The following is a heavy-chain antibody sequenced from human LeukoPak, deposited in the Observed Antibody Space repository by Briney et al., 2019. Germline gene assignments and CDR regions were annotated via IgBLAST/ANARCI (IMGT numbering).Heavy chain of an antibody. Sequence: PGGSLRLSCAASGFTFSSYWMSWVRQAPGKGLEWVANIKTDGSEKYYVDSVKGRFTISRDNAKNSLYLQMNSLRAEDTATYYCAKTYYYDSSGYSHYLAYDYWGQGTLVTVSS. CDR1: GFTFSSYW. D-gene: IGHD3-22*01. CDR3: AKTYYYDSSGYSHYLAYDY. V-gene: IGHV3-7*03. J-gene: IGHJ4*02. CDR2: IKTDGSEK.